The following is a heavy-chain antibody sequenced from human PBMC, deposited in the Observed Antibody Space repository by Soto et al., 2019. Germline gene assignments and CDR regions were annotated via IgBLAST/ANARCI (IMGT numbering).Heavy chain of an antibody. D-gene: IGHD3-22*01. CDR3: ARMGPYDRAPNWFDP. V-gene: IGHV4-34*01. CDR2: INHSGST. Sequence: SETLSLTCAVYGGSFSGYYWSWIRQPPGKGLEWIGEINHSGSTNYNPSLKSRVTISVDTSKNQFSLKLSSVTAADTAVYYCARMGPYDRAPNWFDPWGQGTLVTVSS. CDR1: GGSFSGYY. J-gene: IGHJ5*02.